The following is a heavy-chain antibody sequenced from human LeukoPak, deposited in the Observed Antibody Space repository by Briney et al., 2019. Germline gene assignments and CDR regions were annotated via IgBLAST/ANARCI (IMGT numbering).Heavy chain of an antibody. CDR3: ARTTEGGHIGYFYYYYMDV. CDR2: IYYSGGT. D-gene: IGHD3-16*01. CDR1: GGSISSYY. V-gene: IGHV4-59*01. Sequence: SETLSLTCTVSGGSISSYYWSWIRQPPGKGLEWIGYIYYSGGTNYNPSLKSRVTISVDTSKNQFSLKLSSVTAADTAVYYCARTTEGGHIGYFYYYYMDVWGKGTTVTISS. J-gene: IGHJ6*03.